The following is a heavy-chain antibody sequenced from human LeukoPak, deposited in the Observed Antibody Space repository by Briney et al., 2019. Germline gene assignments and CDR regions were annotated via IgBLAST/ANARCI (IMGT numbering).Heavy chain of an antibody. CDR1: GFTFSSYS. CDR3: ASDPYGFPYGSGSYYNPGY. D-gene: IGHD3-10*01. J-gene: IGHJ4*02. V-gene: IGHV3-21*01. Sequence: PGGSLRLSCAASGFTFSSYSMNWVRQAPGKGLEWVSSISSSSSYIYYADSVKGRFTISRDNAKNSLYLQMNSLRAEDTAVYYCASDPYGFPYGSGSYYNPGYWGQGTLVTVSS. CDR2: ISSSSSYI.